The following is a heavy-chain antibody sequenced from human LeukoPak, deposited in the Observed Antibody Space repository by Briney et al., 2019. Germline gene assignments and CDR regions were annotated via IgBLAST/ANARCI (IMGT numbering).Heavy chain of an antibody. V-gene: IGHV3-64D*09. Sequence: PGGSLRLSCSASGFTFSYYAMHWVRQAAGKGLEFVSGISSNGGSTYYADSLKGRFTVSRDNSNNTLYLQMSSLRAEDTAMYYCAAVRGYSYASYFDYWGQGTLVTVSS. J-gene: IGHJ4*02. CDR3: AAVRGYSYASYFDY. D-gene: IGHD5-18*01. CDR2: ISSNGGST. CDR1: GFTFSYYA.